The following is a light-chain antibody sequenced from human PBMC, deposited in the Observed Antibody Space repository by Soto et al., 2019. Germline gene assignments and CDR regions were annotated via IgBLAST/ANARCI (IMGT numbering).Light chain of an antibody. V-gene: IGLV2-14*01. CDR2: DVS. J-gene: IGLJ2*01. CDR3: SSYTRSNTLVV. Sequence: QSVLTQPASVSGSPGQSITISCTGTSSDVGGYNYVSWYQQHPGKAPKLMLYDVSNRPSGVSNRFSGSKSGNTASLTISGLQAEDEAHYYCSSYTRSNTLVVFGGGTQLTVL. CDR1: SSDVGGYNY.